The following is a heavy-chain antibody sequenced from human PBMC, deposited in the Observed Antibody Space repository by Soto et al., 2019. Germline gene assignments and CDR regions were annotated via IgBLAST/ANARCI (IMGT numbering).Heavy chain of an antibody. CDR2: MNPNSGNT. V-gene: IGHV1-8*01. J-gene: IGHJ4*02. CDR3: ARSVEWLASFDY. D-gene: IGHD6-19*01. CDR1: GYTFTSYD. Sequence: QVQLVQPGAEVKKPGASVKVSCKASGYTFTSYDINWVRQATGQGLEWMGWMNPNSGNTGYAQKFQGRVTMTRNTSISTAYMELSSLRSEDTAVYYCARSVEWLASFDYWGQGTLVTVSS.